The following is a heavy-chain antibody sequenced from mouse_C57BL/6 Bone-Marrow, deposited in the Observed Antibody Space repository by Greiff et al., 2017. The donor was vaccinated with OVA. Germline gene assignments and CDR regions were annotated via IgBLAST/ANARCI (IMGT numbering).Heavy chain of an antibody. D-gene: IGHD1-1*01. V-gene: IGHV5-4*01. J-gene: IGHJ3*01. CDR2: ISDGGSYT. CDR3: ARERGLLLRYPFAY. Sequence: EVHLVESGGGLVKPGGSLKLSCAASGFTFSSYAMSWVRQTPEKRLEWVATISDGGSYTYYPDNVKGRFTISRDNAKNNLYLQMSHLKSEDTAMYYCARERGLLLRYPFAYWGQGTLVTVSA. CDR1: GFTFSSYA.